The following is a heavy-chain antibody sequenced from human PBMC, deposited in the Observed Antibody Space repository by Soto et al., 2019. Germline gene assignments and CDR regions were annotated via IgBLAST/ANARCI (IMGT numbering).Heavy chain of an antibody. CDR1: GFTFSNYA. Sequence: QVQLVESGGGVVQPGRSLRLSCAASGFTFSNYAMHWVRQAPGKGLEWVAVVSYDGSNKYYADSVKGRFTISRDSSKNTLYLQMNSLRAEDTAVYHCARDERDSSGWYTSDYWGQGTLVTVSS. CDR2: VSYDGSNK. CDR3: ARDERDSSGWYTSDY. V-gene: IGHV3-30-3*01. J-gene: IGHJ4*02. D-gene: IGHD6-19*01.